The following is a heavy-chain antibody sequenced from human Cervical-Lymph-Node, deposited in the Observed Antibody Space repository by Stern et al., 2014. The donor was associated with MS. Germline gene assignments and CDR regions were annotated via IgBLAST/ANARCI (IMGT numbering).Heavy chain of an antibody. Sequence: MQLVESGSELKEPGASMKVSCKASGYTLTNYPMNWVRQAPGQGLEWMGWSNTNTGNSTYAQGFTGRFVFSLDTSVSTAYLHISSLKAEDTAVYYCARDFVDTAMVTRSDYLDSWGQGTLVTVSS. V-gene: IGHV7-4-1*02. J-gene: IGHJ4*02. D-gene: IGHD5-18*01. CDR3: ARDFVDTAMVTRSDYLDS. CDR2: SNTNTGNS. CDR1: GYTLTNYP.